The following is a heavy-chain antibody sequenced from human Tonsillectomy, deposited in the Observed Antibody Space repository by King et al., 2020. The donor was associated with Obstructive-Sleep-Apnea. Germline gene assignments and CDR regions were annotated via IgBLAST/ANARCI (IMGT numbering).Heavy chain of an antibody. CDR1: GFSLITGVG. CDR2: IYWDDDK. V-gene: IGHV2-5*02. J-gene: IGHJ4*02. CDR3: ARIRGDLFFDS. Sequence: QFTLQESGHTLVKPTQTLTLTCTFSGFSLITGVGVGWIRQPPGKALDWLALIYWDDDKRYSPSLKSRLSITKDSSKNQVVLTMTNMDPVDAATYFCARIRGDLFFDSWGQGTLVTVSS. D-gene: IGHD3-3*02.